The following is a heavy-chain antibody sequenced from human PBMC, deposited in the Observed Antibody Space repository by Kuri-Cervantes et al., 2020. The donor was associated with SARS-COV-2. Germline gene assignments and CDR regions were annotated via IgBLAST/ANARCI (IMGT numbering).Heavy chain of an antibody. V-gene: IGHV1-69*13. CDR2: IIPIFGTA. CDR3: ASSRSITIFGVVINYYYGMDV. CDR1: GGTFSSYA. D-gene: IGHD3-3*01. Sequence: SVKVSCKASGGTFSSYAISWVRQAPGQGLEWMGGIIPIFGTANYAQKFQGRVTITADESTSTAYMELSNLRSEDTAVYYCASSRSITIFGVVINYYYGMDVWGQGTLVTVSS. J-gene: IGHJ6*02.